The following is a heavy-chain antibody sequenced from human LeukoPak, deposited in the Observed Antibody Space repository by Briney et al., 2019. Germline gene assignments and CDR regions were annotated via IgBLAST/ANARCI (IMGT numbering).Heavy chain of an antibody. CDR2: IFPSGGEI. V-gene: IGHV3-23*01. J-gene: IGHJ4*02. CDR1: GFMLSSYW. Sequence: GGSLRLSCAASGFMLSSYWMSWVRQPPGKGLEWVSSIFPSGGEIHYADSVRGRFTISRDNSKSTLSLQMNSLRAEDTAIYYCATYRQVLLPFESWGQGTLVTVSS. D-gene: IGHD2-8*02. CDR3: ATYRQVLLPFES.